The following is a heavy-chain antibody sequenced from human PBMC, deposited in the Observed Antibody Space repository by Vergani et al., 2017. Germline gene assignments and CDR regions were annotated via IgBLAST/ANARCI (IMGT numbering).Heavy chain of an antibody. Sequence: EVNLVESGGGLVQPGGSLRLSCAASGFTFRNYIMHWVRQTPGRGLEYVSGISRDGGDTYHANSVRGRFTISRDNANNLVYLQMSSVRADDTAVYYCARDYGSGPPQSRRLLYDIGWFDPWGQGTLVTVSS. CDR1: GFTFRNYI. CDR3: ARDYGSGPPQSRRLLYDIGWFDP. V-gene: IGHV3-64*01. CDR2: ISRDGGDT. D-gene: IGHD3-10*01. J-gene: IGHJ5*02.